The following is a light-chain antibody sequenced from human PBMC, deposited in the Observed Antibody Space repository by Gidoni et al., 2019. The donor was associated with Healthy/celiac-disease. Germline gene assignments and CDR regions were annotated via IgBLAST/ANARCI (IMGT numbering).Light chain of an antibody. V-gene: IGKV1-9*01. CDR2: AAS. CDR3: QQRNSYLFT. Sequence: DIQLTQSPSFLSASVVDRVTITCRASQGISSYLAWYQQKPGKAPKLLIYAASTLQSGVPSRFSGSGSGTELTLTISSLQPEDFATYYCQQRNSYLFTFGPGTKVDIK. J-gene: IGKJ3*01. CDR1: QGISSY.